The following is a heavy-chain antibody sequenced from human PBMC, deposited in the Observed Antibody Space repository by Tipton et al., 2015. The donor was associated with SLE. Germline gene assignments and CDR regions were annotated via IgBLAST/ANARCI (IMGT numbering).Heavy chain of an antibody. V-gene: IGHV3-7*01. Sequence: LSLTCAASGFTFTSYWMTWVRQAPGKGLEWVANIDQDGTQIYYVDSVKGRFTISRDNTKNSVYLQMSSLRAEDTAVYYCAREGGKYYFDYWGQGTLVTVSS. CDR3: AREGGKYYFDY. CDR1: GFTFTSYW. CDR2: IDQDGTQI. J-gene: IGHJ4*02. D-gene: IGHD3-16*01.